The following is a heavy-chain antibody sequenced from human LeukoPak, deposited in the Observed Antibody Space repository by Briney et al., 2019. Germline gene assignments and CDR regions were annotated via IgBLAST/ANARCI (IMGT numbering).Heavy chain of an antibody. V-gene: IGHV4-4*07. CDR2: LGTSGSP. D-gene: IGHD2-15*01. J-gene: IGHJ4*02. CDR1: SGSIIRYH. Sequence: PSETLSLTCSVSSGSIIRYHWSWIRQPAGKGLEWIGRLGTSGSPNYNPSLKSRVTISVDTSKNQFSLRLSSVTAADTALYYCARGVVAAPQTFDYWGQGTLVTVSS. CDR3: ARGVVAAPQTFDY.